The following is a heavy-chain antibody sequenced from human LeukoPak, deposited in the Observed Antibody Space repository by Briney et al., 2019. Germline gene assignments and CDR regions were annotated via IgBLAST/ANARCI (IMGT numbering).Heavy chain of an antibody. Sequence: GGSLRLSCAASGFTFSGYGMHWVRQAPGKGLEWVTFIRYDGSNKYYADSVKGRFTISRDNSKNTLYLQMGSLRAEDTAVYYCAKDLYSYGYYFDYWGQGTVVTVSS. J-gene: IGHJ4*02. CDR1: GFTFSGYG. D-gene: IGHD5-18*01. CDR3: AKDLYSYGYYFDY. CDR2: IRYDGSNK. V-gene: IGHV3-30*02.